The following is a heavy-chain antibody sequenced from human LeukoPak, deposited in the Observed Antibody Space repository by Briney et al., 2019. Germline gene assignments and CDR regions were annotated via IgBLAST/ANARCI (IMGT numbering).Heavy chain of an antibody. CDR2: ISSSSGYI. V-gene: IGHV3-21*01. CDR3: ARVGDGYCSSTSCSYYYMDV. CDR1: GFTFSSYS. Sequence: GGSLRLSCAASGFTFSSYSMNWVRQAPGKGLEWVSSISSSSGYIYYADSVKGRFTISRDNAKNSLYLQMNSLRAEDTAVYYCARVGDGYCSSTSCSYYYMDVWGKGTTVTVSS. J-gene: IGHJ6*03. D-gene: IGHD2-2*03.